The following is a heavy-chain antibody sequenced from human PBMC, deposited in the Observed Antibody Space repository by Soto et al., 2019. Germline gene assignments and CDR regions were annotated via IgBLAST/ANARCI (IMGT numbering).Heavy chain of an antibody. Sequence: ASVKVSCKAFGYTFIRYYMHWVRQAPGQGLEWMGIIDPSGGSTTYAQKFQGRVTMTRDTSATTVYMELSSLRSEDTAVYYCAKVYDSSGYYYGTPYYHHNMDVWG. D-gene: IGHD3-22*01. J-gene: IGHJ6*02. CDR1: GYTFIRYY. CDR3: AKVYDSSGYYYGTPYYHHNMDV. CDR2: IDPSGGST. V-gene: IGHV1-46*01.